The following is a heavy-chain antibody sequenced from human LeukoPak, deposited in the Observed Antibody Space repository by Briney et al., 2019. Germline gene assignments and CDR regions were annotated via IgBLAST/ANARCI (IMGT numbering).Heavy chain of an antibody. J-gene: IGHJ6*02. D-gene: IGHD3-3*01. CDR1: GVSISSYH. V-gene: IGHV4-59*01. Sequence: SETLSLTCTVSGVSISSYHWSWIRQPPGEGLEWIGRIYYTGSTNYNPSLKSRVTISLDTSKNQFSLKLTSVTAADTAVYYCTRSLGVVIHGGMDVWGQGTTVTVSS. CDR2: IYYTGST. CDR3: TRSLGVVIHGGMDV.